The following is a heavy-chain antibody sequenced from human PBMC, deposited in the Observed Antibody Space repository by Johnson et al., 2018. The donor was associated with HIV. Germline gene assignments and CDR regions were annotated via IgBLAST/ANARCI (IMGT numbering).Heavy chain of an antibody. CDR3: ARGPDGRTFVNDAFDI. D-gene: IGHD2/OR15-2a*01. CDR2: IYSGGRT. J-gene: IGHJ3*02. CDR1: GFSVSSNY. Sequence: VQLVESGGGLVQPGGSLRLSCEVSGFSVSSNYMNWVRQAPGKGLEWVSVIYSGGRTFYADSVKGRFTISRDNSKNTLYIQMNSLRTEDTGVYYCARGPDGRTFVNDAFDIWGQGTIVTVSS. V-gene: IGHV3-66*02.